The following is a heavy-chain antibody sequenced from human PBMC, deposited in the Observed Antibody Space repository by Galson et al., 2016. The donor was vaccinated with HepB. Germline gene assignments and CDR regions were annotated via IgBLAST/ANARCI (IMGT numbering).Heavy chain of an antibody. D-gene: IGHD3-10*01. CDR1: GFTFSSYG. Sequence: SLRLSCAASGFTFSSYGMSWVRQAPGKGPEWVSSINNSGDDTYYADSVKGRFTISSDNSKNTLYLQMDSLRAEDTAIYYCAKHRGVNAYVPFDYWGQGTLVTVSS. J-gene: IGHJ4*02. CDR3: AKHRGVNAYVPFDY. V-gene: IGHV3-23*01. CDR2: INNSGDDT.